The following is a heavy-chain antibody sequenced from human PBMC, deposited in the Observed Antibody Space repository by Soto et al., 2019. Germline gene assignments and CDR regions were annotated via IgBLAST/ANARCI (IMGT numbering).Heavy chain of an antibody. CDR1: GGSVSSNNW. V-gene: IGHV4-4*02. D-gene: IGHD3-16*01. CDR2: IYHTGST. J-gene: IGHJ4*02. CDR3: ARHRILLGSVSY. Sequence: SETLSLTCAVSGGSVSSNNWWGWVRQPPGKGLEWIGNIYHTGSTNYIPSLKSRVTMSLDTSKNQFSLKLNSVTAADTAVYYCARHRILLGSVSYWGQGTLVTVSS.